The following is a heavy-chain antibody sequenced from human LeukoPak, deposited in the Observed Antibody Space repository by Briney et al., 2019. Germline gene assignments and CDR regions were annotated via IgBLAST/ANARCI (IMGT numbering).Heavy chain of an antibody. CDR3: ASQSPGHSSGWS. CDR1: GYTFTSYG. Sequence: ASVKVSCKASGYTFTSYGISWVRQAPGQGLEWMGWINPNSGGTNYAQKFQDRVTMTRDTSISTAYMELSRLKSDDTAVFYCASQSPGHSSGWSWGQGTLVTVSS. J-gene: IGHJ5*02. CDR2: INPNSGGT. V-gene: IGHV1-2*02. D-gene: IGHD6-19*01.